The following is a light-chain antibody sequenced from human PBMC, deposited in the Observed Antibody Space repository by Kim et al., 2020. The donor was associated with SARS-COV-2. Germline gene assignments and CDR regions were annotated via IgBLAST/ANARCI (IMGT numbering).Light chain of an antibody. Sequence: SYELTQPPSVSVSPGQTARITCSGDALPKQYAYWYQQKPGQAPVLVIYKDSERPSGIPERFSGSSSGTTVTLTISGVQAEDEADYYCQSADSSGTYPVVV. CDR2: KDS. CDR1: ALPKQY. CDR3: QSADSSGTYPVVV. V-gene: IGLV3-25*03. J-gene: IGLJ2*01.